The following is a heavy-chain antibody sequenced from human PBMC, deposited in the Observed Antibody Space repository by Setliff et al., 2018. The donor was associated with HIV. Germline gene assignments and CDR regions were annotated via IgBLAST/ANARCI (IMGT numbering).Heavy chain of an antibody. Sequence: SETLSLTCAVYGGSLSGYYWSWIRQAPGKGLEWIGRIYTSGSTNYNPSLKSRVTISVDTSKSQFSLRLNSVTATDTALYYCARGRFHRLHRPYSGSGSLGIQYFDYWGQGTLVTVSS. D-gene: IGHD3-10*01. CDR2: IYTSGST. CDR1: GGSLSGYY. J-gene: IGHJ4*02. V-gene: IGHV4-59*10. CDR3: ARGRFHRLHRPYSGSGSLGIQYFDY.